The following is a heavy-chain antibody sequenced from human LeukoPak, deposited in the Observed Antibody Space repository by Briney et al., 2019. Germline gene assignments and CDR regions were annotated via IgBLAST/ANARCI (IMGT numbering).Heavy chain of an antibody. CDR1: GYIFNDYY. CDR2: LNPNSGGT. J-gene: IGHJ4*02. V-gene: IGHV1-2*02. Sequence: ASVKVSCKAFGYIFNDYYIHWVRQAPGQGLEWMGWLNPNSGGTDYAQKFQGRVTMATDTSIITAYMELSRLKSDDTAVYHCARAYGSGNYALSFWGQGTLVTVSS. CDR3: ARAYGSGNYALSF. D-gene: IGHD3-10*01.